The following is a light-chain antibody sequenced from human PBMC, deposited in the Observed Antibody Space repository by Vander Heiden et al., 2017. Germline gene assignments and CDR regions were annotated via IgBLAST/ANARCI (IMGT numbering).Light chain of an antibody. J-gene: IGKJ4*01. CDR2: AAS. CDR3: QQYKNWPLT. CDR1: QSVSNN. V-gene: IGKV3-15*01. Sequence: VLTQSPATLSVSPGERATLPCRASQSVSNNLAWYQQKPGQAPRLLIYAASTRATDIPTRFSGSGSGTDFTLTISSLQSEDFALYYCQQYKNWPLTFGGGAKVEIK.